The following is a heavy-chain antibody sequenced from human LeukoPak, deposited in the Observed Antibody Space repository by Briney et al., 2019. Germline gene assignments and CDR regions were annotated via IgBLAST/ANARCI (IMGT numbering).Heavy chain of an antibody. CDR3: AREPYDSSGYYYGYFDY. Sequence: PSETLSLTCAVYGGSFSGYYWSWIRQPPGKGLEWIGEINHSGSTNYNPSLKSRVTISVDTSKNQFSLKLNSVTAADTAVYYCAREPYDSSGYYYGYFDYWGQGTLVTVSS. V-gene: IGHV4-34*01. J-gene: IGHJ4*02. D-gene: IGHD3-22*01. CDR1: GGSFSGYY. CDR2: INHSGST.